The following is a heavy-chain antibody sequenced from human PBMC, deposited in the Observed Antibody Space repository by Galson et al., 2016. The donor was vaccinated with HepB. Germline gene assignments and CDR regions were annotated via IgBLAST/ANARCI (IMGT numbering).Heavy chain of an antibody. J-gene: IGHJ6*02. Sequence: SLRLSCAASGFTFSHFWMSWVRQAPGKGLEWVADIKADGRDKFYVDSVKGRFTIARDNTKNSLYLQMNSLRAEDTAVYYCVRDDYLDVWGQGTTVTVSS. CDR2: IKADGRDK. D-gene: IGHD4-11*01. CDR1: GFTFSHFW. CDR3: VRDDYLDV. V-gene: IGHV3-7*01.